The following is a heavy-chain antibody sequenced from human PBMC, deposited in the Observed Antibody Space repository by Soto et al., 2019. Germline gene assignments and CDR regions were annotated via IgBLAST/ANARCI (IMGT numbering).Heavy chain of an antibody. CDR3: ARDGYCSGGSCYYFDV. J-gene: IGHJ4*02. D-gene: IGHD2-15*01. CDR1: GGTFSSYA. V-gene: IGHV1-69*13. Sequence: SVKVSCKASGGTFSSYAISWVRQAPGQGLERMGGIIPIFGTANYAQKFQGRVTITADESTSTAYMELSSLRSEDTAVYYCARDGYCSGGSCYYFDVWGQGTLVTVSS. CDR2: IIPIFGTA.